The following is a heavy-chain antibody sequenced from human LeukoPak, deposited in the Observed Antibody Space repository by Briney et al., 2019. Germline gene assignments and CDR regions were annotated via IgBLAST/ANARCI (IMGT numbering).Heavy chain of an antibody. CDR1: GFTFSSYS. D-gene: IGHD1-26*01. V-gene: IGHV3-48*01. J-gene: IGHJ4*02. CDR3: AKDLGDSGPTPDSDY. CDR2: ISSSSSTI. Sequence: GGSLRLSCAASGFTFSSYSMNWVRQAPGKGLEWVSYISSSSSTIYYADSVKGRFTISRDNAKNSLYLQMNSLRAEDTAVYYCAKDLGDSGPTPDSDYWGQGTLVTVSS.